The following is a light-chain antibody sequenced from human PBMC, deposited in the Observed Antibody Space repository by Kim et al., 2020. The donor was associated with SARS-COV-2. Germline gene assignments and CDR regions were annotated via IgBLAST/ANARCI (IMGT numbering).Light chain of an antibody. J-gene: IGLJ2*01. CDR2: EVS. V-gene: IGLV2-23*02. CDR1: SSDVGSYNL. Sequence: GQSIPISCTGTSSDVGSYNLVSWDQQHPGKAPKLMIYEVSKRPSGVSNRFSCSKSGNTASLTISGLQAEDEADYYCCSDVAGRTVVFGGGTQLTVL. CDR3: CSDVAGRTVV.